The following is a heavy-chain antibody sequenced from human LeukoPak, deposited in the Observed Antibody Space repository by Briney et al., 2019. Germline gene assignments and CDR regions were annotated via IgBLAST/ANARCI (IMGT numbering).Heavy chain of an antibody. V-gene: IGHV3-7*03. CDR1: GFTFSSYW. CDR3: AKDLALLWFGE. J-gene: IGHJ4*02. Sequence: GGSLRLSCAASGFTFSSYWMSWVRQAPGKGLEWVANIKQDGSEKYYVDSVKGRFTISRDNAKNSLYLQMNSLRAEDTAVYYCAKDLALLWFGEWGQGTLVTVSS. CDR2: IKQDGSEK. D-gene: IGHD3-10*01.